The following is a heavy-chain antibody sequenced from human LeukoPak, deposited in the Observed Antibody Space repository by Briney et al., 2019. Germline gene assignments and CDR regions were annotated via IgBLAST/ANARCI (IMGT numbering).Heavy chain of an antibody. D-gene: IGHD6-19*01. V-gene: IGHV3-33*01. Sequence: PGGSLRLSCAASGFTFSSYGMHWVRQAPGKGLGWVAVIWYDGSNKYYADSVKGRFTISRDNSKYTMYLQMNSLRAEDTAVYYCATDGRSSGWYGFDYWGLGTLVTVSS. CDR3: ATDGRSSGWYGFDY. CDR1: GFTFSSYG. CDR2: IWYDGSNK. J-gene: IGHJ4*02.